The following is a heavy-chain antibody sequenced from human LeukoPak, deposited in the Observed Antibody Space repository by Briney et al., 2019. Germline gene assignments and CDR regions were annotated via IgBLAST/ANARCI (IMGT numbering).Heavy chain of an antibody. J-gene: IGHJ6*03. CDR2: IYTSGST. CDR1: GGSVSSHTYY. CDR3: ARSFRYTYYYYMDV. V-gene: IGHV4-4*07. Sequence: SETLYLTCTVSGGSVSSHTYYWSWIRQPAGKGLEWIGRIYTSGSTNYNPSLKSRVTMSVDTPKNQFSLKLSSVTAADTAVYYCARSFRYTYYYYMDVWGKGTTVTVSS. D-gene: IGHD3-16*02.